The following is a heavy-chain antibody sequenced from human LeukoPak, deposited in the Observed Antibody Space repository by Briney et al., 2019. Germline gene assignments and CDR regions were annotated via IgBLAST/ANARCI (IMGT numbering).Heavy chain of an antibody. V-gene: IGHV3-74*01. D-gene: IGHD6-13*01. J-gene: IGHJ4*02. Sequence: GGSLRLSSAASGFTFSSYSMNWVRQAPGKGLLWVSRINSDGSSTSYADSVKGRFTISRDNAKNTLYLQMNSLRAEDTAVYYCARRIAAAAAPYYFGYWGQGTLVTVSS. CDR2: INSDGSST. CDR3: ARRIAAAAAPYYFGY. CDR1: GFTFSSYS.